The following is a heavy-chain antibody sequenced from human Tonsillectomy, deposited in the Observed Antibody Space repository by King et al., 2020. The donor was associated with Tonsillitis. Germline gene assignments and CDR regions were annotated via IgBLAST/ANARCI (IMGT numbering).Heavy chain of an antibody. CDR3: AREWYGELDP. D-gene: IGHD4/OR15-4a*01. Sequence: QVQLQESGPGLVKPSETLSLTCTVPGDSIRGYHWSWIRQPAGKGLEWIGRIFSSGSTNYNPSLKSRVTMSVDTSKNQVSLELSSVTAAATAVYYCAREWYGELDPWGQGTLVTVSS. V-gene: IGHV4-4*07. CDR1: GDSIRGYH. CDR2: IFSSGST. J-gene: IGHJ5*02.